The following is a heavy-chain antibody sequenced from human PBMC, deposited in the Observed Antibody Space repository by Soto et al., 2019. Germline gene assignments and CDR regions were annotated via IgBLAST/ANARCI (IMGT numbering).Heavy chain of an antibody. V-gene: IGHV1-69*01. Sequence: QVQLVQSGAEVKKPGSSVTVSCKASADTFNNYAIAWVRQAPGQGLEWMGGIIPFFGSTKYPQKFQTRVTITHEESTSTSYMILTGLRSDATAVYCCARTIVPKFYWFDSWGQGTLVTVSS. CDR3: ARTIVPKFYWFDS. CDR2: IIPFFGST. D-gene: IGHD1-26*01. CDR1: ADTFNNYA. J-gene: IGHJ5*01.